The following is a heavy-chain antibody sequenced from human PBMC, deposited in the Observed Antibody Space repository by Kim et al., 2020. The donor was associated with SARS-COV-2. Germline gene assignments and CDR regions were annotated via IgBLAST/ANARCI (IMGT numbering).Heavy chain of an antibody. CDR3: ARDRGGYCSSTSCYGPAEYFQH. CDR2: INSDGSST. J-gene: IGHJ1*01. D-gene: IGHD2-2*01. CDR1: GFTFSSYW. Sequence: GGSLRLSCAASGFTFSSYWMHWVRQAPGKGLVWVSRINSDGSSTSYADSVKGRFTISRDNAKNTLYLQMNSLRAEDTAVYYCARDRGGYCSSTSCYGPAEYFQHWGQGTLFTVSS. V-gene: IGHV3-74*01.